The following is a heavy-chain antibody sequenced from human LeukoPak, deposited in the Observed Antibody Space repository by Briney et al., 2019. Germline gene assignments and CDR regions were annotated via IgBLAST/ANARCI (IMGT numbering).Heavy chain of an antibody. CDR2: ICYSGRT. CDR1: GGSISSSSYY. J-gene: IGHJ5*02. CDR3: ARSFLSSSSGSWFDP. D-gene: IGHD6-13*01. V-gene: IGHV4-39*02. Sequence: SETLSLTCTVSGGSISSSSYYWGWIRQPPGKGLEWIVSICYSGRTYYNPSLKSRVTISVDTSKNHFSLKLSSVTAADTAVYYCARSFLSSSSGSWFDPWGQGTLVTVSS.